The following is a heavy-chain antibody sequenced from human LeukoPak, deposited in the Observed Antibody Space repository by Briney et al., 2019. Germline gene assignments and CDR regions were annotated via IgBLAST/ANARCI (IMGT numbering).Heavy chain of an antibody. CDR1: GGSISSSSYS. D-gene: IGHD4-17*01. CDR2: IYYSGST. V-gene: IGHV4-39*01. CDR3: ARQARGDYVLYYFDY. J-gene: IGHJ4*02. Sequence: SETLSLTCTVSGGSISSSSYSWGWIRQPPGKGLEWIGSIYYSGSTYYNPSLKSRVTISVDTSKNQFSLKLSSVTAADTAVYYCARQARGDYVLYYFDYWGQGTLVTVSS.